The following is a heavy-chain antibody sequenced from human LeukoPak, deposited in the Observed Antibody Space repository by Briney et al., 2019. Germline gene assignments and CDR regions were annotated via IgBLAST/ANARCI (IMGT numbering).Heavy chain of an antibody. CDR2: IYTSGST. J-gene: IGHJ6*03. V-gene: IGHV4-4*07. CDR3: ARGGSGSSNYYYYMDV. CDR1: GGSISSYY. D-gene: IGHD3-10*01. Sequence: PSETLSLTCTVSGGSISSYYWSWIRQPAGKGLEWIGRIYTSGSTNYNPSLKSRVTMSVDTSKNQFSLKLSSVTAADTAVYYCARGGSGSSNYYYYMDVWGKGTTVTISS.